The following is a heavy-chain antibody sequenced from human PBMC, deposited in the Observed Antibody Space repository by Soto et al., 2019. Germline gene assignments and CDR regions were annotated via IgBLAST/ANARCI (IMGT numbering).Heavy chain of an antibody. V-gene: IGHV4-61*01. CDR2: IYYIGST. J-gene: IGHJ4*02. Sequence: SETLSLTCSFSCESSSTSTYSWSWIRQPPGKGLEWIGYIYYIGSTNYNPSLKSRVTISVDTSKNQFSLKLSSVTAADTAVYYCARSPGVVPAAMDYWGQGTLVTVSS. D-gene: IGHD2-2*01. CDR1: CESSSTSTYS. CDR3: ARSPGVVPAAMDY.